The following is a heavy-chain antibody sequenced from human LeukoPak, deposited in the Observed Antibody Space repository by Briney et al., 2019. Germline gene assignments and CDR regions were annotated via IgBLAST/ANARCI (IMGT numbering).Heavy chain of an antibody. CDR1: GFTFDDYA. CDR2: ISWNSGSI. J-gene: IGHJ4*02. D-gene: IGHD3-10*01. V-gene: IGHV3-9*01. CDR3: AKDGGVLLWFGELRSYYFDY. Sequence: GGSLRLSCAASGFTFDDYAMHWVRQAPGKGLEWVSGISWNSGSIGYADSVKGRFTISRDNAKNSLYLQMNSLRAEDTALYYCAKDGGVLLWFGELRSYYFDYWGQGTLVTVSS.